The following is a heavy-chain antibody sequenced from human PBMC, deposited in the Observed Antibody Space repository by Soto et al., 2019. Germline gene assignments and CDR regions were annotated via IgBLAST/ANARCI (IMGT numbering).Heavy chain of an antibody. CDR2: ISDDGSNK. CDR1: GFTFSSYG. D-gene: IGHD5-12*01. CDR3: ANGANPKKWLRKTGYFQT. J-gene: IGHJ1*01. V-gene: IGHV3-30*18. Sequence: QVQLVESGGGVVQPGRSLRLSCAASGFTFSSYGMHWVRQAPGKGLEWVAVISDDGSNKYYADSVRGRFTISRDNSKNTLYLQMNTLRVEDTAVYYCANGANPKKWLRKTGYFQTWGQGTLVIVSS.